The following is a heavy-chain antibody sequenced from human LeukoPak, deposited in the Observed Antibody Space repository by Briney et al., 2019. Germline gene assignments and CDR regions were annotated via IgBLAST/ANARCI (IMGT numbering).Heavy chain of an antibody. CDR1: GFTFSSYG. CDR3: AKDGMYYYDSSGYHHLDY. Sequence: PGRSLRLSCAASGFTFSSYGMHWVRQAPGKGLEWEAFISYDGSNKYYADSVKGRFTISRDNSKNTVYLQMNSLRAEDTAVYYCAKDGMYYYDSSGYHHLDYWGRGTLVTVSS. J-gene: IGHJ4*02. CDR2: ISYDGSNK. D-gene: IGHD3-22*01. V-gene: IGHV3-30*18.